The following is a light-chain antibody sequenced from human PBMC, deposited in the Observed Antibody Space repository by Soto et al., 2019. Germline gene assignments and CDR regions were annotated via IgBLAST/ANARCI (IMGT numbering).Light chain of an antibody. CDR2: SNN. J-gene: IGLJ2*01. CDR1: SSNIGSNT. CDR3: AAWDDSLNGL. Sequence: QSVLPQPPSASGTPGQRVTISCSGSSSNIGSNTVNWDQQLPGTAPKLLIYSNNQRPSGVPDRFSGSKSGTSASLAISGLQYEDEDDYYCAAWDDSLNGLFGGGTKLTVL. V-gene: IGLV1-44*01.